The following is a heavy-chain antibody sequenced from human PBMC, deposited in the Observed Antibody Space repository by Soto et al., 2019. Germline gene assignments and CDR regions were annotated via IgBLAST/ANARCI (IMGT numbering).Heavy chain of an antibody. D-gene: IGHD3-22*01. CDR1: GGSISSGDYY. CDR2: IYYSGST. Sequence: TLSLTCTVSGGSISSGDYYWSWIRQPPGKGLEWIGYIYYSGSTYYNPSLKSRVTISVDTSKNQFSLKLSSVTAADTAVYYCAREPRRIYYDSSGYSMGDWFDPWGQGTLVTVSS. V-gene: IGHV4-30-4*01. J-gene: IGHJ5*02. CDR3: AREPRRIYYDSSGYSMGDWFDP.